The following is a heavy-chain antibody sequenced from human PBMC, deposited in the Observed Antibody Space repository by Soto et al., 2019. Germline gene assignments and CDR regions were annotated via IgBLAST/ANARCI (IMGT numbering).Heavy chain of an antibody. CDR2: ISHSGST. V-gene: IGHV4-30-4*01. Sequence: PSETLSLNCTVSGDSISGGDYYWSWIRQSPGKALERIGYISHSGSTSYNPSLRSRLSISVDTSQNQFSLRLNSVTAADTAVYYCAKSSHQYASAIQAFSDPWGLGTLVTVSS. J-gene: IGHJ5*02. CDR1: GDSISGGDYY. CDR3: AKSSHQYASAIQAFSDP. D-gene: IGHD2-2*01.